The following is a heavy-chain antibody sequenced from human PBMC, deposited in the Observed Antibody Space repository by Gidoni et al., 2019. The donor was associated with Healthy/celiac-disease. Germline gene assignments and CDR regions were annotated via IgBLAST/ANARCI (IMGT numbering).Heavy chain of an antibody. CDR1: GFTFSSYS. J-gene: IGHJ4*02. D-gene: IGHD6-19*01. CDR3: ARDPPYSSGWVRGGGY. Sequence: EVQLVESGGGLVKPGGSLRLSCAASGFTFSSYSMNWVRQDPGKGLEWVSSISSSRSYIYYADSVKGRFTISRDNAKNSLYLQMNSLRAEDTAVYYCARDPPYSSGWVRGGGYWGQGTLVTVSS. V-gene: IGHV3-21*01. CDR2: ISSSRSYI.